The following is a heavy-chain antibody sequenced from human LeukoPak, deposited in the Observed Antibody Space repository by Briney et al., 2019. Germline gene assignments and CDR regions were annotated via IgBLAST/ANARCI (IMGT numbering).Heavy chain of an antibody. CDR1: GFTFSSYW. D-gene: IGHD2-2*01. V-gene: IGHV3-7*01. J-gene: IGHJ4*02. CDR3: ARDWEVPAATVDY. Sequence: PGGSLRLSCVASGFTFSSYWMSWVRQAPGKGLEWVANIKQDGSAKYYVDSVKGRFTISRDNAKNSLYLQMNSLRAEDTAVYYCARDWEVPAATVDYWGQGTLVTVSS. CDR2: IKQDGSAK.